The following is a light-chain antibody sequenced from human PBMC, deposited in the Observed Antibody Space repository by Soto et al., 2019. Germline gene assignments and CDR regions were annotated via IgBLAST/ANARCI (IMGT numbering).Light chain of an antibody. Sequence: EMVMTQSPATLSVSPGERATLSCRASQSVSSYLAWYQQKPGQPPRLLIYVASTRAAGIPARFSGSGSGTDFTLTISSLQSADFAVYYCQQYKDWPPSFGQGTKVDIK. J-gene: IGKJ1*01. CDR1: QSVSSY. CDR2: VAS. CDR3: QQYKDWPPS. V-gene: IGKV3-15*01.